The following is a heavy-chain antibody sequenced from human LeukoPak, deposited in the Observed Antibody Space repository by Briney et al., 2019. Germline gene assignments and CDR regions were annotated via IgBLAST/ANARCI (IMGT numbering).Heavy chain of an antibody. Sequence: GSLRLSCAVSGFTFRNYAMHRVRQPPGKGLEWIGEINHSGSTNYNPSLKSRLTISVDTSKNQFSLKLSSVTAADTAVYYCAREGSGTAFDPWGQGTLVTVSS. J-gene: IGHJ5*02. V-gene: IGHV4-34*01. CDR3: AREGSGTAFDP. D-gene: IGHD3-10*01. CDR2: INHSGST. CDR1: GFTFRNYA.